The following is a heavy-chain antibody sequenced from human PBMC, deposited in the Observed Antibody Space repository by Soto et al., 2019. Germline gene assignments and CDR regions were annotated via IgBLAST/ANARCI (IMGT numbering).Heavy chain of an antibody. J-gene: IGHJ5*02. V-gene: IGHV4-30-4*01. Sequence: PSETLSLTCTVSCGSISSGDYYWSWIRQPPGKGLEWIGYIYYSGSTYYNPSLKSRVTISVDTSKNQFSLKLSSVTAADTAVYYCARGSPGNYDFWSGYYNGNWFDPWGQGTLVTVSS. CDR1: CGSISSGDYY. CDR3: ARGSPGNYDFWSGYYNGNWFDP. CDR2: IYYSGST. D-gene: IGHD3-3*01.